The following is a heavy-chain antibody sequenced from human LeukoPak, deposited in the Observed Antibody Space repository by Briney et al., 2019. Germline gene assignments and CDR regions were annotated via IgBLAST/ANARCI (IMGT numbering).Heavy chain of an antibody. J-gene: IGHJ4*02. CDR2: ISGSGGST. CDR1: GFTFSSYA. D-gene: IGHD3-22*01. V-gene: IGHV3-23*01. CDR3: AISLTYYYDSSGRFDY. Sequence: PGGSLRLSCAASGFTFSSYAMSWVRQAPGKGLEWVSAISGSGGSTHYADSVKGRFTISRDNSKNTLYLQMNSLRAEDTAVYYCAISLTYYYDSSGRFDYWGQGTLVTVSS.